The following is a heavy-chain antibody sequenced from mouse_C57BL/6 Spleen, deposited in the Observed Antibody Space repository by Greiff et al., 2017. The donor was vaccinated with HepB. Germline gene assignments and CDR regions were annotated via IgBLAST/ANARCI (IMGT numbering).Heavy chain of an antibody. J-gene: IGHJ2*01. Sequence: VQLQQSGAELVRPGASVKLSCTASGFNIKDDYMHWVKQRPEQGLEWIGWIDPENGDTEYASKFQGKATITADTPSNTAYLQLSSLTSEDTAVYYCTTFITTVVFDYWGQGTTLTVSS. CDR3: TTFITTVVFDY. D-gene: IGHD1-1*01. CDR2: IDPENGDT. V-gene: IGHV14-4*01. CDR1: GFNIKDDY.